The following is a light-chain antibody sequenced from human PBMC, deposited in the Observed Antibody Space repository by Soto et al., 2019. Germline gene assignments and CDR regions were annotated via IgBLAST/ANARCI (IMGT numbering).Light chain of an antibody. Sequence: QSVLTQPASVSGYDGQSITISCTGTSSDVGAYNYVSWYQQRPGKAPRLMIYEVANRPSGVSNRFSGSKSGNTASLTISGLRGDDEADYYCTSYSGSRSLVVFGTGTKVTVL. CDR1: SSDVGAYNY. CDR2: EVA. CDR3: TSYSGSRSLVV. V-gene: IGLV2-14*01. J-gene: IGLJ1*01.